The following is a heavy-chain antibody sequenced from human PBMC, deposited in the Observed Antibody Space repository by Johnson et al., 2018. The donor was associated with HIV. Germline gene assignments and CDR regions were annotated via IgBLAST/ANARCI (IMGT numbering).Heavy chain of an antibody. Sequence: VQLVESGGGLVQPGRSLRLSCAASGFTFDDYAMHWVRQAPGKGLEWVSGISWNRGSIGYADSVKGRCTISRDNAKNSLYLQMNSLRAEDTALYYCAREGAFCGGDCPYAFDIWGQGTMVTVSS. J-gene: IGHJ3*02. CDR1: GFTFDDYA. CDR3: AREGAFCGGDCPYAFDI. V-gene: IGHV3-9*01. CDR2: ISWNRGSI. D-gene: IGHD2-21*02.